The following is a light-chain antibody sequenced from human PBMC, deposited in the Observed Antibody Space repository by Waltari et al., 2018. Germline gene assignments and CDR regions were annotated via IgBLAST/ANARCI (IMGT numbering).Light chain of an antibody. CDR1: QSLLDSNGYNY. CDR3: TEALQSVT. CDR2: VAS. Sequence: DIVMTQSPVSLTVTPGEPASISCRSSQSLLDSNGYNYLDWYLQKPGQSPQILIYVASNRASGVPDRFSGSGSGTDITLKISRVEAEDAGVYYCTEALQSVTFGQGTRLEIK. V-gene: IGKV2-28*01. J-gene: IGKJ5*01.